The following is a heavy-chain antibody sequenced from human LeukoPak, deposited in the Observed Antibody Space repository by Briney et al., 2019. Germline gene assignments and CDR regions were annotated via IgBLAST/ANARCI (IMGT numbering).Heavy chain of an antibody. V-gene: IGHV4-30-4*01. J-gene: IGHJ4*02. Sequence: PPETLSLTCTVSGPSISSGDYYWSWIRQPPGKGLEWSGYIYYSGSTYYNPSLKSRVTISVGTSKNQFSLKLSSVTAADTAVYYCARSDYGDYFYFDYWGQGTLVTVSS. CDR3: ARSDYGDYFYFDY. CDR2: IYYSGST. CDR1: GPSISSGDYY. D-gene: IGHD4-17*01.